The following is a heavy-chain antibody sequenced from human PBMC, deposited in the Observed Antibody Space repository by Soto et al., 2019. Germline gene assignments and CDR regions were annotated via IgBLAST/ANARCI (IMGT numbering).Heavy chain of an antibody. CDR2: IYPGASDI. J-gene: IGHJ4*02. CDR3: AREGTSRCSDYADFDF. V-gene: IGHV5-51*01. D-gene: IGHD3-10*02. CDR1: GYTFIYFW. Sequence: GESLKISCQASGYTFIYFWVAWVRQVPGKGLEWMGGIYPGASDIRYSPSFEGHVTISADKSTNTAYLQSSSLEAADTAIYYRAREGTSRCSDYADFDFGGPATLVTVYS.